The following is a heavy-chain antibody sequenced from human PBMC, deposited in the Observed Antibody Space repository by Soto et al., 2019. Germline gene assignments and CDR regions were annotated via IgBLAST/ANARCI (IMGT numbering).Heavy chain of an antibody. J-gene: IGHJ4*02. CDR1: GYRFTSYW. Sequence: GESLKISCKGSGYRFTSYWIGWVRQMPGKGLERMGIIYPGDSDTRYSPSFQGQVTISADKSISTAYLQWSSLKASDTAMYYCARTYYYDSSGYLRYFDYWGQGTLVTVSS. CDR2: IYPGDSDT. D-gene: IGHD3-22*01. CDR3: ARTYYYDSSGYLRYFDY. V-gene: IGHV5-51*01.